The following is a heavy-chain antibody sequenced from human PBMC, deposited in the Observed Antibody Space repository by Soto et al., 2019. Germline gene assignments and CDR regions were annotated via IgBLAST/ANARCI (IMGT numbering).Heavy chain of an antibody. V-gene: IGHV5-51*03. CDR2: IYPGDSDT. CDR3: GATRGIGNYYFDY. D-gene: IGHD6-13*01. Sequence: EVQLVQSGAEVKKPGESLKISCQASGHRLMDFWIGWVRQMPGKGLEWMGNIYPGDSDTRYRPSFQGQVTISADKSSSTAYLQSSSLQASDTAMYYCGATRGIGNYYFDYWGQGTLVTVPS. J-gene: IGHJ4*02. CDR1: GHRLMDFW.